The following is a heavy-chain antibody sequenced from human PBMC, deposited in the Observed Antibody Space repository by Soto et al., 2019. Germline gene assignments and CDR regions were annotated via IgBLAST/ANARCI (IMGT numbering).Heavy chain of an antibody. CDR2: ISYDGSNK. CDR3: ANYMGDNYYYGMDV. D-gene: IGHD3-16*01. Sequence: GGSLRLSCVASEFNLSSYGMHWVRQAPGKGLEWVAVISYDGSNKYYADSVKGRFTISRDKSRNTLYLQMDSLRAEDTAVYYCANYMGDNYYYGMDVWGQGTTVTVSS. CDR1: EFNLSSYG. V-gene: IGHV3-30*18. J-gene: IGHJ6*02.